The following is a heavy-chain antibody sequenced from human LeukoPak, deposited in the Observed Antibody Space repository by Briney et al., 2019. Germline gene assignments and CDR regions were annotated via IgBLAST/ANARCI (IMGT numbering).Heavy chain of an antibody. CDR2: ISAYNGNT. D-gene: IGHD5-12*01. CDR3: ARDHQAVATGDFDY. V-gene: IGHV1-18*04. J-gene: IGHJ4*02. Sequence: ASVKVSCKASGYTFTSYYMHWVRQAPGQGLEWMGWISAYNGNTNYAQKLQGRVTMTTDTSTSTAYMELRSLRSDDTAVYYCARDHQAVATGDFDYWGQGTLVTVSS. CDR1: GYTFTSYY.